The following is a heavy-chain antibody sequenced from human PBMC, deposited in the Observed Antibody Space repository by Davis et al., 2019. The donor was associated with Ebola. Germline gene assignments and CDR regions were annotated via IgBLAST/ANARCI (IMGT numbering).Heavy chain of an antibody. V-gene: IGHV4-34*01. D-gene: IGHD3-22*01. Sequence: SETLSLTCAVYGGSFIGYYWSWIRQPPGKGLEWIGEIDHSGSTNYNPSLKSRVTISVDTSKNQFSLKLSSVTAADTAVYYCARRPHLSSGYLVRYFDYWGQGTLVTVSS. CDR3: ARRPHLSSGYLVRYFDY. J-gene: IGHJ4*02. CDR1: GGSFIGYY. CDR2: IDHSGST.